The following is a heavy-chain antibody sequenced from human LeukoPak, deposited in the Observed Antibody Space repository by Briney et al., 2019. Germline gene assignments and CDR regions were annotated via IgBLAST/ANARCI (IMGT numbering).Heavy chain of an antibody. CDR1: ARSISSSIYH. Sequence: PSESLSLNCTLSARSISSSIYHWGWIREPPGNGLEWTGRIFYRRSTYYSPSLKIRVTISLATAKDNLSLKLSSVTAADTAVYYCARKFSYGYFDYWGQGTLVTVSS. CDR3: ARKFSYGYFDY. D-gene: IGHD5-18*01. J-gene: IGHJ4*02. V-gene: IGHV4-39*01. CDR2: IFYRRST.